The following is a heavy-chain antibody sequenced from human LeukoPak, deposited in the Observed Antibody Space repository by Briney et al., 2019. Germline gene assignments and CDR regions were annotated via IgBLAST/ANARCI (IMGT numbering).Heavy chain of an antibody. D-gene: IGHD5-12*01. CDR1: GYTFTGYY. CDR2: INPNSGGT. J-gene: IGHJ4*02. CDR3: ARDYSGYDGFDY. V-gene: IGHV1-2*02. Sequence: GASVKVSCKASGYTFTGYYMHWVRQAPGQGLEWMGWINPNSGGTNYAQKFQGRVTMTRDTSTSTAYMELRSLRSDDTAVYYCARDYSGYDGFDYWGQGTLVTVSS.